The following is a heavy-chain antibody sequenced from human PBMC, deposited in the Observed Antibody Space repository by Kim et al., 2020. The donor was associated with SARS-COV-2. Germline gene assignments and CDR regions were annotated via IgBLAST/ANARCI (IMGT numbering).Heavy chain of an antibody. D-gene: IGHD1-26*01. CDR3: AKGTDLGNYYYYGMDV. V-gene: IGHV3-23*01. J-gene: IGHJ6*02. Sequence: GGSLRLSCAASGFTFSSYAMSWVRQAPGKGLEWVSAISGSGGSTYYADSVKGRFTISRDNSKNTLYLQMNSLRAEDTAVYYCAKGTDLGNYYYYGMDVWGQGTTVTVSS. CDR1: GFTFSSYA. CDR2: ISGSGGST.